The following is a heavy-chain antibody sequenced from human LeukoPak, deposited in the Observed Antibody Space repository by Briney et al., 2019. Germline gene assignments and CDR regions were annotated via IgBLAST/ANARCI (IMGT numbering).Heavy chain of an antibody. J-gene: IGHJ6*02. Sequence: GGSLRLSCAASGFTFSSYVMSWVRQAPGKGLEWVSSISSGSSYIYYADPVKGRFTISRDNARNSLDLQMNSLRVEDTAVFYFARDAGDCSGGTCYGMDVGGQGTTVTVSS. V-gene: IGHV3-21*01. D-gene: IGHD2-15*01. CDR2: ISSGSSYI. CDR3: ARDAGDCSGGTCYGMDV. CDR1: GFTFSSYV.